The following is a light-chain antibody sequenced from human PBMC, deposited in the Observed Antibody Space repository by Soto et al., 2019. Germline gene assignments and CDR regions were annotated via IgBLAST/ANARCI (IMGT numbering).Light chain of an antibody. CDR3: QQYGSPWT. J-gene: IGKJ1*01. CDR2: GAS. V-gene: IGKV3-20*01. Sequence: EIVLTQSPGTLSLSPGERATLSCRASQSVSSSHLAWYQQKPGQAPTLLIYGASSRATGIPDRFSGSGSGTDFTLTISRLEPEDFAVYYCQQYGSPWTFGQGTKVKIK. CDR1: QSVSSSH.